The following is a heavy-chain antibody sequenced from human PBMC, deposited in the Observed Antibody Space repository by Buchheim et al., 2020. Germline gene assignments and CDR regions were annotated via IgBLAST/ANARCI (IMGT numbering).Heavy chain of an antibody. D-gene: IGHD3-9*01. Sequence: EVQLVESGGGLVGPGGSLTLSCATSGFTFHNHWMSWIRQAPGKGLEWIARVKSTSAGGTIDYGKSVKGRFVISRNDQKNMLYLQMNSLKNEDTAVYYCTTEPRYWGQGTL. CDR1: GFTFHNHW. CDR2: VKSTSAGGTI. J-gene: IGHJ4*02. V-gene: IGHV3-15*01. CDR3: TTEPRY.